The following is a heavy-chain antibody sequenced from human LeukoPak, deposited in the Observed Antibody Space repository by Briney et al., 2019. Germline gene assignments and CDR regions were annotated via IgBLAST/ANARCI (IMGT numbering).Heavy chain of an antibody. CDR1: GGSISSYY. J-gene: IGHJ6*02. CDR3: ARGSHYYDSSGYYSYYYYGMDV. V-gene: IGHV4-59*01. D-gene: IGHD3-22*01. CDR2: IYYSGST. Sequence: PSETLSLTCTVSGGSISSYYWSWIRQPPGKGLEWIGYIYYSGSTNYNPSLKSRVTISVDTSKNQFSLKLSSVTAADTAVYYCARGSHYYDSSGYYSYYYYGMDVWGQGTRSPSP.